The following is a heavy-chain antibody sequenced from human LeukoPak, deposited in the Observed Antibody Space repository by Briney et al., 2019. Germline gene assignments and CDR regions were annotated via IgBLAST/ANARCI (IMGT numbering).Heavy chain of an antibody. CDR3: ARLAGAGSSGFDY. J-gene: IGHJ4*02. Sequence: PGGSLRLSCAASGFTFSDYSMNWVRQALGKGLEWVSSISSSSSYVKYAESVRGRFTISRDNAKNLLYLHMSSLRAEDTAVYYCARLAGAGSSGFDYWGQGTLVTVSS. CDR2: ISSSSSYV. V-gene: IGHV3-21*01. CDR1: GFTFSDYS. D-gene: IGHD1-26*01.